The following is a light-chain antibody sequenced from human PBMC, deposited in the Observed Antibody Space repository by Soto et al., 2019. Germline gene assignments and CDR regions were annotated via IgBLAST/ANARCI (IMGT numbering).Light chain of an antibody. CDR1: SGHSSYI. CDR2: LEGSGSY. J-gene: IGLJ3*02. Sequence: QPVLTQSSSASASLGSSVKLTCTLSSGHSSYIIAWHQQQPGKAPRYLMKLEGSGSYNKGSGVPDRFSGSSSGAARYLTISRLQFEDEADYYCETYDFNTRVFGGGTKLTVL. V-gene: IGLV4-60*02. CDR3: ETYDFNTRV.